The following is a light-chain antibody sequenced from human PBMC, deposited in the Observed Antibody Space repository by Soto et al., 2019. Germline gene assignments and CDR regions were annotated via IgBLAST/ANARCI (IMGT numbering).Light chain of an antibody. CDR3: QSYDSSVSGAV. J-gene: IGLJ3*02. V-gene: IGLV1-40*01. CDR2: GNV. Sequence: QSVLTQPPSVSGAPGQRVTISCAGSSSNIGAGYDVHWYQQLPGTAPKLLIYGNVNRPTGVPDRFSGSKSDTSASLAITGLQAEDEAYYYCQSYDSSVSGAVFGGGAKRTVL. CDR1: SSNIGAGYD.